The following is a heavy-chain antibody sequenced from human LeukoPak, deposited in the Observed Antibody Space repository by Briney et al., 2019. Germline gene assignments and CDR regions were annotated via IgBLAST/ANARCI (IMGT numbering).Heavy chain of an antibody. CDR1: GFTFSGYT. CDR2: ISATGDRT. Sequence: PGASLRLSCAASGFTFSGYTMSWVRQAPEKGLEWVSAISATGDRTYYAESVKGRFTISRDNSKNTLYLQMNSLKTEDTAVYYCTTGYGDYVDYWGQGTLVTVSS. CDR3: TTGYGDYVDY. V-gene: IGHV3-23*01. D-gene: IGHD4-17*01. J-gene: IGHJ4*02.